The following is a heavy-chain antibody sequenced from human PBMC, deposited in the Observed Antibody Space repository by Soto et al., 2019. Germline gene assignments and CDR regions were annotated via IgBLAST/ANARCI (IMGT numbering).Heavy chain of an antibody. V-gene: IGHV4-59*12. J-gene: IGHJ6*02. Sequence: SETLSLTCTVSGGSISNYYCSWIRQTPGKGLEKIGFIYNSGITNYHPSLKSRVTISVDTSKNQFSLKLSSVTAADTAVYYCARGSSIAGLYYGMDVWGQGTTVTVSS. CDR3: ARGSSIAGLYYGMDV. D-gene: IGHD6-6*01. CDR1: GGSISNYY. CDR2: IYNSGIT.